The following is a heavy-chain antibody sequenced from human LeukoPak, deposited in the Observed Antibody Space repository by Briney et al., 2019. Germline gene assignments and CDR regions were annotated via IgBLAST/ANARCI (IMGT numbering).Heavy chain of an antibody. J-gene: IGHJ6*02. Sequence: SETLSLTCTVSDGSITNYYWTWSRQPPGKGLEWIGYIYFTGTANYNPSLKSRVTMSVDRSKNQFSLKLNSVTAADTAVYYCARGDYGDYGDFYYYGLDVWGQGTTVTVSS. CDR1: DGSITNYY. CDR3: ARGDYGDYGDFYYYGLDV. V-gene: IGHV4-59*01. CDR2: IYFTGTA. D-gene: IGHD4-17*01.